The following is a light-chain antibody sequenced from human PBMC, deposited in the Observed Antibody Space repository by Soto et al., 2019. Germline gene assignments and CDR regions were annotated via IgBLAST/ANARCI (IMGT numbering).Light chain of an antibody. CDR2: WAS. CDR1: QSVLYSSNNKNY. CDR3: QQYYTTPPMYP. Sequence: DIVMTQSPDSLAVSLGERATINCKSSQSVLYSSNNKNYLAWYQQKPGQPPKLLIYWASTRESGVPDRFSGSGSGTDFTLTISSLQAEDVAVYYCQQYYTTPPMYPFGQGTK. J-gene: IGKJ2*01. V-gene: IGKV4-1*01.